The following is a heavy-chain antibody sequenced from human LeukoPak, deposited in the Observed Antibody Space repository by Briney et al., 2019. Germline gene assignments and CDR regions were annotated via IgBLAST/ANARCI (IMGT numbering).Heavy chain of an antibody. CDR1: GGSISSYY. D-gene: IGHD6-6*01. CDR3: ARSLGGDYSSSSRFVY. CDR2: IYYSGST. V-gene: IGHV4-59*01. Sequence: PSETLSLTCTVSGGSISSYYWSWIRQPPAKGLEWIGYIYYSGSTNYNPSLKSRVTISVDTSKNQFSLKLSSVTAADTAVYYCARSLGGDYSSSSRFVYWGQGTLVTVSS. J-gene: IGHJ4*02.